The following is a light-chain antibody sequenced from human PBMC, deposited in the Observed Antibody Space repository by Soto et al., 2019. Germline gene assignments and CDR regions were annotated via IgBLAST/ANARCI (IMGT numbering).Light chain of an antibody. Sequence: QSALTQPPSASGSPGQSVTISCTGTSSDVGGYNYVSWYQQYPGRAPKLRIYEVTKRPSGVPDRFSGSKSGNTASLTVSGLQAEDEADYYCSSYAASHHFYVVFGGGTKLTVL. CDR3: SSYAASHHFYVV. V-gene: IGLV2-8*01. CDR1: SSDVGGYNY. CDR2: EVT. J-gene: IGLJ3*02.